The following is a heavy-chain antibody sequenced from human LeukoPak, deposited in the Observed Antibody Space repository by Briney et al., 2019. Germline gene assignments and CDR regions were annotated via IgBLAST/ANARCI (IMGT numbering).Heavy chain of an antibody. D-gene: IGHD1-26*01. CDR2: IYCDGTT. J-gene: IGHJ4*02. CDR3: AREVGSYYRYLDN. CDR1: GFTVSSNY. Sequence: GGSLRLSGAASGFTVSSNYMSWVRQAPGKGLECVSLIYCDGTTYYADSVKGRFTISRDNSKNTLYLQMNSLRAEDTAVYYCAREVGSYYRYLDNWGQGTLVTVSS. V-gene: IGHV3-53*01.